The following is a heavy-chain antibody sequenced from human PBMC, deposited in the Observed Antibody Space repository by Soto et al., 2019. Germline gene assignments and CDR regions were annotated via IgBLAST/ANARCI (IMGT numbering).Heavy chain of an antibody. Sequence: PGESLKISCKGSGYSFTSYWIGWVRQMPGKGLEWMGIIYPGDSDTRYSPSFQGRATITADESTSTAYMELSSLRSEDTAVYYCAIAQWGDTAMVFNFDPWGQGTLVTVSS. CDR1: GYSFTSYW. CDR2: IYPGDSDT. J-gene: IGHJ5*02. D-gene: IGHD5-18*01. CDR3: AIAQWGDTAMVFNFDP. V-gene: IGHV5-51*01.